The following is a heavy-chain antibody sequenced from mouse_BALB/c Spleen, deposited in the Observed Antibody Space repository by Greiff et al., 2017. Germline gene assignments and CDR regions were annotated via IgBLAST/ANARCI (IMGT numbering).Heavy chain of an antibody. J-gene: IGHJ3*01. CDR2: IDPANGNT. Sequence: VQLKESGAELVKPGASVKLSCTASGFNIKDTYMHWVKQRPEQGLEWIGRIDPANGNTKYDPKFQGKATITADTSSNTAYLQLSSLTSEDTAVYYCASIYYGYEEGFAYWGQGTLVTVSA. CDR3: ASIYYGYEEGFAY. D-gene: IGHD2-2*01. V-gene: IGHV14-3*02. CDR1: GFNIKDTY.